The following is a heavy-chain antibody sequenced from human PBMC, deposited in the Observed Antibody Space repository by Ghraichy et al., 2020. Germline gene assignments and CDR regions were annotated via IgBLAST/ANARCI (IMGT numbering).Heavy chain of an antibody. D-gene: IGHD3-10*01. Sequence: SETLSLTCTVSGGSITSHNWTWIWKPPGQGLKWIGYIYYNGNSNYNHSLKIRDTISINMSKNQFSLNLNSVTAADTAVYYCSRDGRGEKYTKMWFNPWGQGTLVSVSS. V-gene: IGHV4-59*11. CDR3: SRDGRGEKYTKMWFNP. J-gene: IGHJ5*02. CDR2: IYYNGNS. CDR1: GGSITSHN.